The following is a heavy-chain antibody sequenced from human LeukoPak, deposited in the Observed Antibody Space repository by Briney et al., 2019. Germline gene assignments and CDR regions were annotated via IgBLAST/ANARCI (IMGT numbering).Heavy chain of an antibody. CDR2: IYYNEIT. D-gene: IGHD2-2*02. V-gene: IGHV4-61*01. CDR3: ARVIDIVVVPAAIGYNWFDP. CDR1: GGSVGSGSYY. J-gene: IGHJ5*02. Sequence: SETLSLTCTVSGGSVGSGSYYWSWIRQPPGKGLEWIGCIYYNEITNYNPSLKSRVTISVDTSKNQFSLKLSSVTAADTAVYYCARVIDIVVVPAAIGYNWFDPWGQGTLVTVSS.